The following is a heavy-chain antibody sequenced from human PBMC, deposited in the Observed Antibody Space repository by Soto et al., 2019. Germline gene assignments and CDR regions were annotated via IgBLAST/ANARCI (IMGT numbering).Heavy chain of an antibody. CDR1: AGSIRRYY. V-gene: IGHV4-59*01. CDR3: VGSLMSRAMESFDY. Sequence: PSETLSLTCSVSAGSIRRYYWGWVRHSPGEGLEWIAHISYTVDASYNPSLKSRVTISLDTSKNQIALSLMSVTAADTAVYYCVGSLMSRAMESFDYWGQGTLVTVSS. D-gene: IGHD5-18*01. CDR2: ISYTVDA. J-gene: IGHJ4*02.